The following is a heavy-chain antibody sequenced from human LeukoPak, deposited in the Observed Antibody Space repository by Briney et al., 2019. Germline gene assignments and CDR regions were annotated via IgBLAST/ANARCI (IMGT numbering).Heavy chain of an antibody. CDR3: ARGYAIRDYFDY. Sequence: EGSLRLSCGAPAFNFSNYSMNWVRQAPGKGLEWVSSISSSSSYIYYADSVKGRFTISRDNAKNSLYLQMNSLRAEDTAVYYCARGYAIRDYFDYWGQGTLVTVSS. D-gene: IGHD2-8*01. CDR2: ISSSSSYI. J-gene: IGHJ4*02. CDR1: AFNFSNYS. V-gene: IGHV3-21*01.